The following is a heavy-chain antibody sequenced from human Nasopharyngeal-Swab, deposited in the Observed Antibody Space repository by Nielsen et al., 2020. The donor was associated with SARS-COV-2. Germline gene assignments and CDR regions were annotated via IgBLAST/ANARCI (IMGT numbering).Heavy chain of an antibody. Sequence: SETLSLTCTVSGGSISSGGYYWSWIRQHPGKGLEWIGYIYYSGSTYYNPSLESRVTISVDTSKNQFSLKLSSVTAADTAVYYCARATTVTTGGGGFDPWGQGTLVTVSS. CDR1: GGSISSGGYY. CDR3: ARATTVTTGGGGFDP. J-gene: IGHJ5*02. V-gene: IGHV4-31*03. CDR2: IYYSGST. D-gene: IGHD4-17*01.